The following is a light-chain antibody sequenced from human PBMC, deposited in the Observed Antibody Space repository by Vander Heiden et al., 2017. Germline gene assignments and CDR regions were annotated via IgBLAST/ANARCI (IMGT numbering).Light chain of an antibody. V-gene: IGKV1-39*01. Sequence: DIKMTHSPSTLSASVGDGVTIPRRASQSISNYLNWYQQKPGKAPKLLIYAASSLQSGVPLRYSGSGSGTDFTLTISSLQPEDFATYYCQQSYNTLMYTFGQGTKLEIK. J-gene: IGKJ2*01. CDR2: AAS. CDR1: QSISNY. CDR3: QQSYNTLMYT.